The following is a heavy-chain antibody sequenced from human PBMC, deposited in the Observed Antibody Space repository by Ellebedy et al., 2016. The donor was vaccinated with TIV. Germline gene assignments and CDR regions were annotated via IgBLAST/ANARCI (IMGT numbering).Heavy chain of an antibody. D-gene: IGHD4-17*01. J-gene: IGHJ4*02. V-gene: IGHV4-59*08. CDR2: IYYSGST. CDR1: GGSISSYY. CDR3: ARLFRYGDSYSFDY. Sequence: MPSETLSLTCTVSGGSISSYYWSWIRQPPGKGLEWIGYIYYSGSTYYNPSLKSRVTISVDTSKNQFSLKLSSVTAADTAVYYCARLFRYGDSYSFDYWGQGTLVTVSS.